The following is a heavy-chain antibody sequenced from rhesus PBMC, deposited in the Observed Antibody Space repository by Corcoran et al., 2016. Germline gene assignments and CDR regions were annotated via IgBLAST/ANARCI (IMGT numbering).Heavy chain of an antibody. CDR3: ARGYGWGYYQRALDY. D-gene: IGHD3-34*01. V-gene: IGHV4-122*02. CDR1: GCSITSGYYY. CDR2: ITYSVRT. J-gene: IGHJ4*01. Sequence: QVQLQESGPGLVKPSETLSLTCSVSGCSITSGYYYWRWIRHPPGKLLEWIGYITYSVRTSYNPSLKGRVTFSRDTSKNQFYLKLSSVTAADTAIYYCARGYGWGYYQRALDYWGQGVLVTVSS.